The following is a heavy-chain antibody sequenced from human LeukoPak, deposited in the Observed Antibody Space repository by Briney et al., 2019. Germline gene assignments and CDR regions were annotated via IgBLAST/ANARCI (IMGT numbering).Heavy chain of an antibody. CDR1: GASITTDSYY. CDR2: AYHSGGT. V-gene: IGHV4-39*07. CDR3: VIGVGWQPDY. Sequence: SETLSLTCTVSGASITTDSYYWGWIRQPPGKGLEWVGSAYHSGGTYYNPSLQSRITISVDTSKNQFSLKLRSVTAADTAVYYCVIGVGWQPDYWGQGALVTVSS. D-gene: IGHD2-15*01. J-gene: IGHJ4*02.